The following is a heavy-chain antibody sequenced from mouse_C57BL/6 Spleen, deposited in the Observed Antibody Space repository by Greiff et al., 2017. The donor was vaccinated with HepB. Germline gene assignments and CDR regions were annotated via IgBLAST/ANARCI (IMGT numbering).Heavy chain of an antibody. Sequence: QVQLQQSGAELVRPGTSVKMSCKASGYTFTNYWIGWAKQRPGHGLEWIGDIYPGGGYTNYNEKFKGKATLTADKSSSTAYMQFSSLTSEDSAIYYCARRDYGSTWAMDYWGQGTSVTVSS. J-gene: IGHJ4*01. D-gene: IGHD1-1*01. CDR2: IYPGGGYT. V-gene: IGHV1-63*01. CDR3: ARRDYGSTWAMDY. CDR1: GYTFTNYW.